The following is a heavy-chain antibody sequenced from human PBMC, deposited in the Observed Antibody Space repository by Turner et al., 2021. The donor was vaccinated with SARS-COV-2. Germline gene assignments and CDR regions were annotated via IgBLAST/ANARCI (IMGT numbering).Heavy chain of an antibody. D-gene: IGHD6-13*01. Sequence: QVQLVESGGGLVQPGRSLRLSCADSGFTFSNYAMNWVRQAPGKGLEWVALISYDGSNKNYADSLKGRFTISRDNSKNTLYLQMNSLRAEDTAVYYCALSPVGYSSSWYYFDYWGQGTLVTVSS. CDR2: ISYDGSNK. J-gene: IGHJ4*02. V-gene: IGHV3-30-3*01. CDR1: GFTFSNYA. CDR3: ALSPVGYSSSWYYFDY.